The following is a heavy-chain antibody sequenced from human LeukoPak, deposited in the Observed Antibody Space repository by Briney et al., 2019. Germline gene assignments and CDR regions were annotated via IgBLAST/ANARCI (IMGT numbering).Heavy chain of an antibody. CDR1: GYTFTSYY. J-gene: IGHJ4*02. V-gene: IGHV1-46*01. Sequence: GASVKVSCKASGYTFTSYYMHWVRQAPGQGLEWMGIINPSVVSTSYAKKLQGRVNMTGDTSTSTVYMEMSSLRSADTAVYYCARESLYYYDSSGYYSSYFDYWGQGTLVTVSS. CDR2: INPSVVST. CDR3: ARESLYYYDSSGYYSSYFDY. D-gene: IGHD3-22*01.